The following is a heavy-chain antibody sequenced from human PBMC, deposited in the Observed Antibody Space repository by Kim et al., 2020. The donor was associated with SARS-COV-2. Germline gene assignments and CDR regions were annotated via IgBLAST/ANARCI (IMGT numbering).Heavy chain of an antibody. CDR3: AKGATTTRYYGMDV. V-gene: IGHV3-30*18. J-gene: IGHJ6*02. CDR1: GFTFSSYG. CDR2: ISYDGSNK. D-gene: IGHD4-4*01. Sequence: GGSLRLSCAASGFTFSSYGMHWVRQAPGKGLEWVAVISYDGSNKYYADSVKGRFTISRDNSKNTLYLQMNSLRAEDTAVYYCAKGATTTRYYGMDVWGQGTTVTVSS.